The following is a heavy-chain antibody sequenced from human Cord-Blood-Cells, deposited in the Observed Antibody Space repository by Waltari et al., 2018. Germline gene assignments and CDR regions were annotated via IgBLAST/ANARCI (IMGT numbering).Heavy chain of an antibody. Sequence: QVQLVQLGAEVTKPGASVKVSCKVSGYNITELCMHWVRQSPRKGLEWWGGFDPENGETIYAQKFQGRVTMTEDTSTDTADMELSSLISEDTAVYYCATTLTLSPFYGDYYGMDVWGQGTTVTVSS. J-gene: IGHJ6*02. V-gene: IGHV1-24*01. CDR1: GYNITELC. CDR3: ATTLTLSPFYGDYYGMDV. D-gene: IGHD4-17*01. CDR2: FDPENGET.